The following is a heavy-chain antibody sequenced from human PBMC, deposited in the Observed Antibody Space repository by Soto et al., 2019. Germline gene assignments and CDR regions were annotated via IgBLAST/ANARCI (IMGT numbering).Heavy chain of an antibody. CDR2: ISYDGSNK. Sequence: QVQLVESGGGVVQPGRSLRLSCAASGFTFSSYGMHWVRQAPGKGLEWVAVISYDGSNKYYADSVKGRFTISRDNSKNTLYLQMNSLRAEDTAVYYCAKVLGQRIAAFFAYWGQGTLVTVSS. CDR1: GFTFSSYG. CDR3: AKVLGQRIAAFFAY. D-gene: IGHD6-6*01. J-gene: IGHJ4*02. V-gene: IGHV3-30*18.